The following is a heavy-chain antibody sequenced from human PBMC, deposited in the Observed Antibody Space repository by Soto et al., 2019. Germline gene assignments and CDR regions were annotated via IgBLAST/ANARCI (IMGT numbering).Heavy chain of an antibody. CDR1: GFTVSSNY. CDR2: IYNGGST. J-gene: IGHJ6*04. V-gene: IGHV3-66*01. CDR3: ARDRIPTGMDV. Sequence: PGGSLRLSCAASGFTVSSNYMSWVRQAPGKGLEWVSVIYNGGSTYYADSVKGRFTISRDNSKNTLYLQMNSLRAEDTAVYYCARDRIPTGMDVWGERTTVTVSS.